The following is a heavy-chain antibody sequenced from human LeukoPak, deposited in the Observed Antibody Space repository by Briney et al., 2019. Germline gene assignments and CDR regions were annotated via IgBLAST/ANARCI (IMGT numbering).Heavy chain of an antibody. CDR1: GFTFSTYA. V-gene: IGHV3-23*01. CDR3: ASGSYYEDYFDY. Sequence: GGSLRLSCAASGFTFSTYAMSWVRQAPGKGLEWVSGISDSGVRTHYADSVKGWFTISRDNSKNTLYLQMNSLRAEDTAVYHCASGSYYEDYFDYWGQGILVTVSS. J-gene: IGHJ4*02. D-gene: IGHD1-26*01. CDR2: ISDSGVRT.